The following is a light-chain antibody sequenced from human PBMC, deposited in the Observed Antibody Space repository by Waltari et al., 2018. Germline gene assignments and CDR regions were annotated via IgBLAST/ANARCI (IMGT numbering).Light chain of an antibody. J-gene: IGKJ1*01. CDR3: MQALQTPWT. V-gene: IGKV2-28*01. Sequence: DIVMTQSPLSLPVTPGEPASISCRSSQSLLHSNGYNYLGWYLQKPGQSPQLLISLGANRASGVPDRFSGSGSGTDFTLKISRVEAEDVGVYYCMQALQTPWTFGQGTKVEIK. CDR2: LGA. CDR1: QSLLHSNGYNY.